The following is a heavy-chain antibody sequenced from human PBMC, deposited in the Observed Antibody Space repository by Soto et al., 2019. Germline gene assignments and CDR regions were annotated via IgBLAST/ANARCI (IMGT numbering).Heavy chain of an antibody. CDR2: INHSGNT. V-gene: IGHV4-34*01. CDR1: GGSFSDNY. Sequence: QVQLQQWGAGLLKPSETLSLTCAVYGGSFSDNYWNWIRQPPGKGLEWIGEINHSGNTNYNPSLKSRVTISVDKSKNQFSMKLRSVTAADTAVYYCARGPRGTTTNWFDPWGHGTLV. CDR3: ARGPRGTTTNWFDP. D-gene: IGHD1-1*01. J-gene: IGHJ5*02.